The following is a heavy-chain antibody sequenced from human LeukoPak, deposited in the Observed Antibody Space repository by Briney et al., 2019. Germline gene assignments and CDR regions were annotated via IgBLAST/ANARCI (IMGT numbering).Heavy chain of an antibody. CDR3: ARATMLVWNYYYYMDV. Sequence: SVKVSCKASGGTFSSYAISWVRQAPGQGLECIGGIIPIFGTANYAQKFQGRVTITTDESTSTAYMELSSLRSEDTAVYYCARATMLVWNYYYYMDVWGKGTTVTVSS. D-gene: IGHD3-10*02. V-gene: IGHV1-69*05. CDR2: IIPIFGTA. J-gene: IGHJ6*03. CDR1: GGTFSSYA.